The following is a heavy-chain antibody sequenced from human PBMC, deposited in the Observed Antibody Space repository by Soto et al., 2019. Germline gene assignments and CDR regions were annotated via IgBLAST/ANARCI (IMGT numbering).Heavy chain of an antibody. D-gene: IGHD3-10*01. CDR2: ISAYNGNT. CDR3: AREGSWFWELNLDY. J-gene: IGHJ4*02. CDR1: GYTFTSYG. V-gene: IGHV1-18*01. Sequence: QVQLVQSGAAVKKPGASVKVSCKASGYTFTSYGISWVRQAPGQGLEWMGWISAYNGNTNNEQKLQGRVTMTPDTSKSTDYMELRSLRYDDTAVYYCAREGSWFWELNLDYWGQGTLFTVSS.